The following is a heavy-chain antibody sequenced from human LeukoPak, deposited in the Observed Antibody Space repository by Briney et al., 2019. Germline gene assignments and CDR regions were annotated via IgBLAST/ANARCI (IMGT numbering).Heavy chain of an antibody. CDR2: ISAYNGNT. J-gene: IGHJ1*01. CDR3: AASRGRYCSGGSCYSVAEYFQH. V-gene: IGHV1-18*01. Sequence: AASVKVSCKASGYTFTSYGISWVQQAPGQGLEWMGWISAYNGNTNYAQKLQGRVTMTTDTSTSTAYMELRSLRSDDTAVYYCAASRGRYCSGGSCYSVAEYFQHWGQGTLVTVSS. CDR1: GYTFTSYG. D-gene: IGHD2-15*01.